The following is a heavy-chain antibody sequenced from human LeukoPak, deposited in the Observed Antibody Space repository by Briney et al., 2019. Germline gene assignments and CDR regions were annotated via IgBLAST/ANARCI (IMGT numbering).Heavy chain of an antibody. V-gene: IGHV4-61*02. CDR1: GGSISSGRYY. J-gene: IGHJ4*02. Sequence: PSETLSLTCTVSGGSISSGRYYWSWIRQPAGKGLEWIGRIYTSGSTSYNPSLKSRVTISVDTSKNHFSLKLSSVTAADTAVYYCASSIVAAGKFDYWGQGTLVTVSS. CDR3: ASSIVAAGKFDY. CDR2: IYTSGST. D-gene: IGHD6-13*01.